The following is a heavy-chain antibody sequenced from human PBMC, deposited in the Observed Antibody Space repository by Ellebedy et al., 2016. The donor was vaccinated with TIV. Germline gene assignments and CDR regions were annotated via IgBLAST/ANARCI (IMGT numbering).Heavy chain of an antibody. CDR2: ITSDGRDA. J-gene: IGHJ2*01. D-gene: IGHD6-19*01. Sequence: GESLKISCVGSGFIFSSYWMHWVRQAPGKGLEWVSRITSDGRDATHADSVKGRFTISRDNAKNTLYLQMNSLRAEDTAVYYCARAGSGGWEAYFDLWGRGTLVTVSS. V-gene: IGHV3-74*01. CDR3: ARAGSGGWEAYFDL. CDR1: GFIFSSYW.